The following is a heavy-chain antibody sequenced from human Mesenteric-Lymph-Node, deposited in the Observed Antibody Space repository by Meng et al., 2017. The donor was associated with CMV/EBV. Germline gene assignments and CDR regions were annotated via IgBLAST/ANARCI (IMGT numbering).Heavy chain of an antibody. J-gene: IGHJ3*02. CDR1: GFIFSDYY. D-gene: IGHD3-10*01. CDR2: ISSSSSTI. V-gene: IGHV3-11*01. CDR3: AKGVYMGDAFDI. Sequence: GESLKISCAASGFIFSDYYMSWIRQAPGKGLEWVSYISSSSSTIYYADSVKGRFTISRDNSKNTLYLQMNSLRAEDTAVYYCAKGVYMGDAFDIWGQGTMVTVSS.